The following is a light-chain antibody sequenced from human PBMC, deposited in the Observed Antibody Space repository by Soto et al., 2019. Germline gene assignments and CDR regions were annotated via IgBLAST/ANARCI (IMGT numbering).Light chain of an antibody. Sequence: EIVMTQSPATLSVSPGERATLSCRASQSVSSNLAWYQQKPGQAPRLLIYGASTRATGIPARFSGSGSGTEFTLTISSLQSEDFAVYHCQQYHNWPSWTFGQGTKVDI. CDR2: GAS. J-gene: IGKJ1*01. CDR3: QQYHNWPSWT. CDR1: QSVSSN. V-gene: IGKV3-15*01.